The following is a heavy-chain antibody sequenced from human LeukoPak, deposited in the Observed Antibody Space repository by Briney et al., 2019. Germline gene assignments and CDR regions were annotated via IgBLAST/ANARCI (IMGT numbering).Heavy chain of an antibody. CDR3: ARAPFKALWFGELLFAPGDY. J-gene: IGHJ4*02. V-gene: IGHV4-59*08. CDR1: GGSISSYY. D-gene: IGHD3-10*01. Sequence: PSETLSLTCTVSGGSISSYYWSWIRQPPGKGLEWIGYIYYSGSTNYNPSLKSRVTISVDTSENQFSLKLSSVTAADTAVYYCARAPFKALWFGELLFAPGDYWGQGTLVTVSS. CDR2: IYYSGST.